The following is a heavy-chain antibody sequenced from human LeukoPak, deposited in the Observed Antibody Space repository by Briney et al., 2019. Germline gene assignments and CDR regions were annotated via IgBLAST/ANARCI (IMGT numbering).Heavy chain of an antibody. CDR2: IYYSGST. J-gene: IGHJ4*02. V-gene: IGHV4-39*01. Sequence: SETLSLTCTVSGGSISSSSYYWGWIRQPPGKGLEWIGSIYYSGSTYYNPSLKSRVTISVDTSKNQFSLKLSSVTAADTAVYYCASDSSGYYRTFDYWGQGTLVTVSS. CDR1: GGSISSSSYY. CDR3: ASDSSGYYRTFDY. D-gene: IGHD3-22*01.